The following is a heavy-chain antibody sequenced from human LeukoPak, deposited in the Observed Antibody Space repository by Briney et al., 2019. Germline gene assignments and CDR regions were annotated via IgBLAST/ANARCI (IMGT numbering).Heavy chain of an antibody. CDR2: ISAYNGNT. Sequence: ASVKVSCKASGYTFTSYGISWVRQAPGQGLEWMGWISAYNGNTNYAQKLQGRVTMTTDTSTSTAYMELRSLRSDDTAVYYCARDGDYDSSGYKLDYWGQGTLVTVSS. D-gene: IGHD3-22*01. CDR1: GYTFTSYG. V-gene: IGHV1-18*01. CDR3: ARDGDYDSSGYKLDY. J-gene: IGHJ4*02.